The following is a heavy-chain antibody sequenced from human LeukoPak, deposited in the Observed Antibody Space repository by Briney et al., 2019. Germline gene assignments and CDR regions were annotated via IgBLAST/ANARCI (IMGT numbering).Heavy chain of an antibody. Sequence: ASVKVSCKASGYTFTTYAMHWVRQAPGQRLEWMGWINTGNGNTKYSQKFQGRVTITKDTSASTAYMELSSLRSEDTAVYYCASLPNIVGATIGRIFDYWGQGTLVTVSS. CDR1: GYTFTTYA. J-gene: IGHJ4*02. CDR3: ASLPNIVGATIGRIFDY. V-gene: IGHV1-3*04. D-gene: IGHD1-26*01. CDR2: INTGNGNT.